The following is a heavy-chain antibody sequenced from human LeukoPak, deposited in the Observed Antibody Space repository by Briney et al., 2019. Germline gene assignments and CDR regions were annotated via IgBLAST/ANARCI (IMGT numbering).Heavy chain of an antibody. CDR3: ARDRGSSGWSLGDYYYYYGMDV. CDR1: GYTFTSYG. J-gene: IGHJ6*02. Sequence: APVKVSCKASGYTFTSYGISWVRQAPGQGLEWMGWISAYNGNTNYAQKLQGRVTMTTDTSTSKAYMELRSLRSDDTAVYYCARDRGSSGWSLGDYYYYYGMDVWGQGTTVTVSS. V-gene: IGHV1-18*01. CDR2: ISAYNGNT. D-gene: IGHD6-19*01.